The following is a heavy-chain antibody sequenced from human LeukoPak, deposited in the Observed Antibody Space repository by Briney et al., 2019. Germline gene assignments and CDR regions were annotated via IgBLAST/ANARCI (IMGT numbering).Heavy chain of an antibody. V-gene: IGHV3-23*01. CDR3: ARGSSSWYHYYYMDV. Sequence: GGSLRLSCAASGFTFSSYAMSWVRQAPGKGLEWVSAISCSGGSTYYADSVKGRFTISRDNSKNTLYLQMNSLRAEDTAVYYCARGSSSWYHYYYMDVWGKGTTVTVSS. D-gene: IGHD6-13*01. CDR1: GFTFSSYA. J-gene: IGHJ6*03. CDR2: ISCSGGST.